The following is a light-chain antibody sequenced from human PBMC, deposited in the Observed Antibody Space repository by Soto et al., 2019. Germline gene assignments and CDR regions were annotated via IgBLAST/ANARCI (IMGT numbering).Light chain of an antibody. V-gene: IGLV1-40*01. J-gene: IGLJ1*01. CDR1: SSNIGAGYD. Sequence: QSVLTQPRSVSGAPGQRVTISCTGSSSNIGAGYDVYWYQQLPGTAPKLLIYGNSKRPSGVPDRFSGSKSGTSASLAITGLQAADEADYYCQSYDSGLSAYVFGTGTKVTVL. CDR3: QSYDSGLSAYV. CDR2: GNS.